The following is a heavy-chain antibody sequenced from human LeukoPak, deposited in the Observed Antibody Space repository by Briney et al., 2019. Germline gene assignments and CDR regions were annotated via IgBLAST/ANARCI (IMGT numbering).Heavy chain of an antibody. Sequence: TSSGSGFTFNGSWMNWVRQAPGKGLERVANMDTSGTRTSYVDSVKGGFSISKDNPGTSLYLEMHSVRGEDTDIYSCAIWTSGNYWGQGAVVTVSS. D-gene: IGHD1-1*01. J-gene: IGHJ4*02. CDR2: MDTSGTRT. CDR1: GFTFNGSW. V-gene: IGHV3-7*01. CDR3: AIWTSGNY.